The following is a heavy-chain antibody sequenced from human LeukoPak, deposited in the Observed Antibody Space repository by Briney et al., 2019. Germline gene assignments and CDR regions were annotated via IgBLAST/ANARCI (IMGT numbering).Heavy chain of an antibody. D-gene: IGHD6-13*01. CDR2: ISSSSSYI. CDR3: ARDVVVAAAEWSWFDL. J-gene: IGHJ5*02. V-gene: IGHV3-21*01. Sequence: GGSLRLSCAASGFTFSSYSMNWVRQAPGKGLEWVSSISSSSSYIYYADSVKGRFTISRDNAKNSLYLQMNSLRAEDTAVYYCARDVVVAAAEWSWFDLWGQGTLVTVSS. CDR1: GFTFSSYS.